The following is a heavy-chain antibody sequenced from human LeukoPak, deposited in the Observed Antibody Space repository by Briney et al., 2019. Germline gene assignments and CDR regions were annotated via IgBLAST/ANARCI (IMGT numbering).Heavy chain of an antibody. Sequence: GGSLRLSCAASGFTFSSYGMHWVRQAPGKGLEWVAIIWYDGSNKYYADSVKGRFTISRDNSKNTLYLQVDSLRAEDTAVYYCARDGSFWRGYPYYFDYWGQGTLVTASS. CDR3: ARDGSFWRGYPYYFDY. CDR2: IWYDGSNK. J-gene: IGHJ4*02. D-gene: IGHD3-3*01. V-gene: IGHV3-33*01. CDR1: GFTFSSYG.